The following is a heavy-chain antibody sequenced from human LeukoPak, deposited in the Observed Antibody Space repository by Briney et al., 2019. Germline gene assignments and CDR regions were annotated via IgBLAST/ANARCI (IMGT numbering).Heavy chain of an antibody. D-gene: IGHD2-15*01. CDR1: GGSVSSGSYY. V-gene: IGHV4-61*01. Sequence: ETLSLTCTVSGGSVSSGSYYWSWIRQPPGKGLEWIGYIYYSGSTNYNPSLKSRVTISVDTSKNQFSLKLSSVTAADTAVYYCARVPIYCSGGSCEPGAFDIWGQGTMVTVSS. CDR2: IYYSGST. CDR3: ARVPIYCSGGSCEPGAFDI. J-gene: IGHJ3*02.